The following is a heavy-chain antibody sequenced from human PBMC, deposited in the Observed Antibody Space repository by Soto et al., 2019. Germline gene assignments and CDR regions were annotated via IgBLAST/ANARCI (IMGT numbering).Heavy chain of an antibody. CDR3: ARDPWAADY. CDR1: GFTVSTKY. Sequence: EVQLVESGGGLVQPGGSLRLSCAASGFTVSTKYMSWVRQAPGKGLEWVPVIYSGGSTFYADSVRGRFTISRDNSKNPVNLQMNSLRAEDTAVYYCARDPWAADYWGQGTLVTVSS. J-gene: IGHJ4*02. V-gene: IGHV3-66*01. CDR2: IYSGGST. D-gene: IGHD3-16*01.